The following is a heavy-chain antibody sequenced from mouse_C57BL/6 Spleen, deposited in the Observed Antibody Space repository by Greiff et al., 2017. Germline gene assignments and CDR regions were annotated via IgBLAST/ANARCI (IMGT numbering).Heavy chain of an antibody. D-gene: IGHD1-1*01. V-gene: IGHV5-15*01. CDR1: GFTFSDYG. CDR3: ARQPPLYGDYAMDY. Sequence: EVQLVESGGGLVQPGGSLKLSCAASGFTFSDYGMAWVRQAPRKGPEWVAFISNLAYSIYYADTVTGRFTISRENAKNTLYLEMSSLRSEDTAMYYCARQPPLYGDYAMDYWGQGTSVTVAS. CDR2: ISNLAYSI. J-gene: IGHJ4*01.